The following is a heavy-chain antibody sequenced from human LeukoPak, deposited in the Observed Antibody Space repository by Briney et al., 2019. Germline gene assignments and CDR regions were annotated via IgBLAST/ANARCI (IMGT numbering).Heavy chain of an antibody. CDR3: ARGVITIFGVVIIPYYFDY. CDR1: GFTFNNYG. CDR2: ISYDGSNK. J-gene: IGHJ4*02. D-gene: IGHD3-3*01. V-gene: IGHV3-30*03. Sequence: GKSLRLSCAASGFTFNNYGMHWVRQAPGKGLEWVAVISYDGSNKYYADSVKGRFTISRDNSKNTLYLQMNSLRAEDTAVYYCARGVITIFGVVIIPYYFDYWGQGTLVTVSS.